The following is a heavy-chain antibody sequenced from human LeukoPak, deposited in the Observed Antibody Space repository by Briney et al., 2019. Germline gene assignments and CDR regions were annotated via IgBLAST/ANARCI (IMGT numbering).Heavy chain of an antibody. Sequence: GASVKVSCKASECTFTSYAMHWVRQAPGQRLEWMGWINAGNANTKYSQKFQGRITTTRDTSASTAYMELSSLRSEDTAVYYCARGPHITMVRGPVGNWFDPWGQGTLVTVSS. CDR1: ECTFTSYA. V-gene: IGHV1-3*01. CDR3: ARGPHITMVRGPVGNWFDP. D-gene: IGHD3-10*01. J-gene: IGHJ5*02. CDR2: INAGNANT.